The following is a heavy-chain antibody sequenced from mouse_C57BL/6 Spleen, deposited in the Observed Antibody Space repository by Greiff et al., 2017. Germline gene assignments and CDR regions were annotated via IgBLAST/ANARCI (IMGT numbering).Heavy chain of an antibody. J-gene: IGHJ4*01. CDR1: GFTFSNYW. V-gene: IGHV6-3*01. Sequence: EVQLVESGGGLVQPGGSMKLSCVASGFTFSNYWMNWVRQSPEKGLEWVAQIRLKSDNDATHYAESVKGRFTISRDDSKSSVYLQMNNLRAEDTGIYYCTSGVWVAMDYWGQGTSVTVSS. CDR3: TSGVWVAMDY. D-gene: IGHD2-10*02. CDR2: IRLKSDNDAT.